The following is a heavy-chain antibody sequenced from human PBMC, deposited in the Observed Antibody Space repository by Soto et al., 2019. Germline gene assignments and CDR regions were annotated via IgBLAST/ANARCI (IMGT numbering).Heavy chain of an antibody. D-gene: IGHD3-22*01. CDR1: GGSISNTYYS. CDR2: IYNGVST. CDR3: ARHFYYDSSGYSIINWFDP. J-gene: IGHJ5*02. Sequence: PSETLSLTCAVSGGSISNTYYSWSWIRQSPDKGLEWIGHIYNGVSTYSNPSLESRVTISVDTSKNQFSLKLSSVTAADTAVYYCARHFYYDSSGYSIINWFDPWGQGTLVTVSS. V-gene: IGHV4-39*01.